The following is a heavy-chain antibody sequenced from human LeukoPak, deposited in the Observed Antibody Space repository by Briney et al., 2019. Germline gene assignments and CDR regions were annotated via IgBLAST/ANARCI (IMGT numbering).Heavy chain of an antibody. V-gene: IGHV4-59*04. CDR2: MHYSGST. CDR3: ASTGGIAAHSDY. D-gene: IGHD6-13*01. CDR1: GGSISSYY. Sequence: PSETLSLTCTVSGGSISSYYWSWIRQPPGKGLEWIGYMHYSGSTYYNPSLRSRVTISVDTSKNQFSLKLSSVTAADTAVYYCASTGGIAAHSDYWGQGTLVTVSS. J-gene: IGHJ4*02.